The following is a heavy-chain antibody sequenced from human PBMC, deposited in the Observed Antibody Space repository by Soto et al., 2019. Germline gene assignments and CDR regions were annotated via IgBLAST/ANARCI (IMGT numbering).Heavy chain of an antibody. CDR1: GGSISSGGDY. CDR3: ARDQHSSGYDDWFDP. CDR2: IYYSGST. D-gene: IGHD3-22*01. V-gene: IGHV4-31*03. J-gene: IGHJ5*02. Sequence: PLETLSLTCTVSGGSISSGGDYWSWNRQHPGKGLEWIGYIYYSGSTYYNPSLKSRVTISVDTSKNQFSLKLSSVTAADTAVYYCARDQHSSGYDDWFDPWGQGTLVTVSS.